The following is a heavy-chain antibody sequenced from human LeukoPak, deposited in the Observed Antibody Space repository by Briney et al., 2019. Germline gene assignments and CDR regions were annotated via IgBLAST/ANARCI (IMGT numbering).Heavy chain of an antibody. V-gene: IGHV1-46*01. J-gene: IGHJ5*02. D-gene: IGHD6-13*01. CDR2: INPSGGST. CDR3: ARERVSNNWFDP. CDR1: AYSFTSYY. Sequence: ASVTVSCTASAYSFTSYYMRWVRQAPGQGLDWMGLINPSGGSTSYAQKFQGRVTMTRDTSTSTVYTELSSLRSEDTAVYYCARERVSNNWFDPWGQGTLVTVSS.